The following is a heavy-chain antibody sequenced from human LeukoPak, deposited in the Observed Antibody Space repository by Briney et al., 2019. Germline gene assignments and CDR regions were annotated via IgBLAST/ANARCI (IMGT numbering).Heavy chain of an antibody. Sequence: GGSLRLSCAASGFAFSVSWMHWVRQAPGKGLVWVSVIKSDGGTAYADSVKGRFTISRDNAKNTVYLQMNSLRDEDTAVYYCAKDYFGSLECWGQGTLVTVSS. D-gene: IGHD2/OR15-2a*01. J-gene: IGHJ4*02. V-gene: IGHV3-74*03. CDR2: IKSDGGT. CDR3: AKDYFGSLEC. CDR1: GFAFSVSW.